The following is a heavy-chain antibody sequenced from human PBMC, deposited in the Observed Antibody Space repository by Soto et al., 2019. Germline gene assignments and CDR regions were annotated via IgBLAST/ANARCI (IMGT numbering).Heavy chain of an antibody. D-gene: IGHD1-1*01. CDR1: GFTFSSYS. Sequence: EVQLVESGGGLVQPGGSLRLSCAASGFTFSSYSMNWVRQAPGKGLEWVSYISSSSSTIYYADSVKGRFTISRDNAKNSLYLQMNSLRAEDTAMYYCATHPWAGTDYCGQGTLVTVSS. V-gene: IGHV3-48*01. CDR2: ISSSSSTI. CDR3: ATHPWAGTDY. J-gene: IGHJ4*02.